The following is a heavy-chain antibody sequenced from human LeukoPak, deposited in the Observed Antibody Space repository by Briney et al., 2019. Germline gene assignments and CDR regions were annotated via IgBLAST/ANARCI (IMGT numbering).Heavy chain of an antibody. D-gene: IGHD3-10*01. CDR3: ARGEDGSGPGEGY. J-gene: IGHJ4*02. CDR2: IIPIFGTA. CDR1: GGTFSSYA. V-gene: IGHV1-69*01. Sequence: ASVKVSCKASGGTFSSYAISWVRQAPGQGLEWMGGIIPIFGTANYARKFQGRVTITADESTSTAYMELSSLRSEDTAVYYCARGEDGSGPGEGYWGQGTLVTVSS.